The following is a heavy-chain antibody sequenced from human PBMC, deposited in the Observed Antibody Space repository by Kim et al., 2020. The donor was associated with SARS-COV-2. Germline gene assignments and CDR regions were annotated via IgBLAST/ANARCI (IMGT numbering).Heavy chain of an antibody. V-gene: IGHV3-23*01. Sequence: GGSLRLSCAASGFTFSIYGMTWVRQAPGKGLEWVSGISGSGDSTYYTESVKGRFTISRDNSKNTLYLQMNSLRVDDTAVYYCAKTSSASCYGPSGYWGQG. D-gene: IGHD2-2*01. CDR2: ISGSGDST. CDR1: GFTFSIYG. CDR3: AKTSSASCYGPSGY. J-gene: IGHJ4*02.